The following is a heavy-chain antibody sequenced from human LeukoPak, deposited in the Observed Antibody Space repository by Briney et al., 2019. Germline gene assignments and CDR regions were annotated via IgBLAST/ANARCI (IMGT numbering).Heavy chain of an antibody. V-gene: IGHV1-69*05. J-gene: IGHJ4*02. CDR1: GGTFSSYA. CDR2: IIPIFGTA. D-gene: IGHD3-10*01. CDR3: ARVRSYGSGSYYSYYFDY. Sequence: ASVKVSCKASGGTFSSYAISWVRQAPGQGLEWTGRIIPIFGTANYAQKFQGRVTITTDESTSTAYMELSSLRSEDTAVYYCARVRSYGSGSYYSYYFDYWGQGTLVTVSS.